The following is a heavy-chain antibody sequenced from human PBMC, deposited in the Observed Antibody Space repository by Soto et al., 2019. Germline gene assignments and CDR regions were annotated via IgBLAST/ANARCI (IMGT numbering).Heavy chain of an antibody. J-gene: IGHJ4*02. CDR3: ARTSLVDAPKVDY. CDR1: GGSVSSGSYY. CDR2: IYYSGST. V-gene: IGHV4-61*01. Sequence: PSETLSLTCTVSGGSVSSGSYYWSWIRQPPGRGLEWIGYIYYSGSTNYNSSLKSRVTISVDTSKNQFSLKLSSVTAEDTAVYYCARTSLVDAPKVDYWGQGTLVTVSS. D-gene: IGHD2-8*01.